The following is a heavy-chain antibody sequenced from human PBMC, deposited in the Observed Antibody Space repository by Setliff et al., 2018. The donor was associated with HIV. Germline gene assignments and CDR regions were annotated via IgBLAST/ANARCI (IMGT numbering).Heavy chain of an antibody. CDR2: ISGSGSTT. D-gene: IGHD2-21*01. CDR3: AKLQEGHVYSHYDS. V-gene: IGHV3-23*01. J-gene: IGHJ4*02. CDR1: GFTFTSYA. Sequence: WGSLRLSCAASGFTFTSYAMNWVRQAPGKGLEWVSSISGSGSTTYYAGSVKGRLTISRDNSQNALYLHMNSLRAEDTAVYYCAKLQEGHVYSHYDSWGQGTLVTVSS.